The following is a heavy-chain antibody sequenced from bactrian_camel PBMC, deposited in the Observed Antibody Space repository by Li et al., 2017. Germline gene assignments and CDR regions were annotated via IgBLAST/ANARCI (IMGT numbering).Heavy chain of an antibody. CDR2: IDSGGSLT. Sequence: VQLVESGGGSVQPGGSLRLSCEASGFQFRDHPMSWVRQSPGKGFEWISTIDSGGSLTYYVDSKKGRFTISRDNAENTLYLQIFSLKTEDTAVYYCANSDFRYWGQGTQVTVS. CDR1: GFQFRDHP. J-gene: IGHJ6*01. CDR3: ANSDFRY. V-gene: IGHV3S31*01.